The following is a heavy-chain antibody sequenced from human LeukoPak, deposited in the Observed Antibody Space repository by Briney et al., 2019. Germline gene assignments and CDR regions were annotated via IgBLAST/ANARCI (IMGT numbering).Heavy chain of an antibody. Sequence: SETLSLTCAVYGGSFSGYYWSWIRQPPGKGLEWIGEINHSGSTNYNPSLKSRVTISVDTSKNQFSLKLSSVTAADTAVYYCARGRGDSYVPNYGMDVWGQGTTVTVSS. CDR1: GGSFSGYY. J-gene: IGHJ6*02. CDR2: INHSGST. CDR3: ARGRGDSYVPNYGMDV. D-gene: IGHD5-18*01. V-gene: IGHV4-34*01.